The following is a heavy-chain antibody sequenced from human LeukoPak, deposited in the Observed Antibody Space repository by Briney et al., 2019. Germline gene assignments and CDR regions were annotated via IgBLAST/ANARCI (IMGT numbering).Heavy chain of an antibody. Sequence: GGTLRLSCAASGFTFSSHGMNWVRQAPGKGLEWVSSISSSSSYIYYADSMKGRFTISRDNAKNSLYLQMNSLRAEDTAVYFCARGIYTSSPRNPKNFFDYWGQGTLVTVSS. J-gene: IGHJ4*02. D-gene: IGHD2-2*02. CDR2: ISSSSSYI. CDR1: GFTFSSHG. CDR3: ARGIYTSSPRNPKNFFDY. V-gene: IGHV3-21*01.